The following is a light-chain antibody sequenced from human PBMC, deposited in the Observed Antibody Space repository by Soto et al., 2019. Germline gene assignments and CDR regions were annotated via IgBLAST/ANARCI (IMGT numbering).Light chain of an antibody. Sequence: DIQMTQSPSTLSTSVGDRVTITCRASQSISSWLAWYQQKPGKAPKLLIYKASSLESGVPSRFSGGRSETEFTLTISSLQPDDFATYYCQQYNDYPWTFGQGTKVEIK. CDR1: QSISSW. CDR3: QQYNDYPWT. J-gene: IGKJ1*01. CDR2: KAS. V-gene: IGKV1-5*03.